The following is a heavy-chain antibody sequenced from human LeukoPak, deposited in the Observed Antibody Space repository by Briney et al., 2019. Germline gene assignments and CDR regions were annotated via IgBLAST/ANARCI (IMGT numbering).Heavy chain of an antibody. V-gene: IGHV1-46*01. Sequence: ASVKVSCKASGYTFTSYYIHWVRQAPGQGLEWMGIINPSGGSTNYAQDFQGRVTMTRDTSTSTVYMELSSLRSEDTAVYYCARDRYYYDSSGYYGYWGQGTLVTVSS. J-gene: IGHJ4*02. CDR1: GYTFTSYY. D-gene: IGHD3-22*01. CDR2: INPSGGST. CDR3: ARDRYYYDSSGYYGY.